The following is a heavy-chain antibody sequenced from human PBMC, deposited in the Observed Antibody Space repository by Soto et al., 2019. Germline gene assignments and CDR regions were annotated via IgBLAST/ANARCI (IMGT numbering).Heavy chain of an antibody. Sequence: HPGGSLRLSCAASGFTFSSYFMTWVRQAPGKGLEWVANIKEDGTEANYVDSVKGRFTISRDNAMKSLFLQMDGLRAEDTAVYYCARGGRGAYSSSWFDCWGQGTLVTVSS. CDR1: GFTFSSYF. V-gene: IGHV3-7*03. CDR2: IKEDGTEA. CDR3: ARGGRGAYSSSWFDC. D-gene: IGHD6-13*01. J-gene: IGHJ4*02.